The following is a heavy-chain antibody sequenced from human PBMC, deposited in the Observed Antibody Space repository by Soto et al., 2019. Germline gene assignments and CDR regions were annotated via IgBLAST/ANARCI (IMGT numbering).Heavy chain of an antibody. D-gene: IGHD3-3*01. CDR1: GGSFSTYF. CDR3: VNFGVISDTNFDI. V-gene: IGHV4-34*01. Sequence: PSETLSLTCAVYGGSFSTYFWGWIRQPPGKGLEWIGEITHSGSTNYNPSLKSRLTISVDTSKKQFSLNLSSVTAADTAVYYCVNFGVISDTNFDIWGQGAQLTVSS. J-gene: IGHJ4*02. CDR2: ITHSGST.